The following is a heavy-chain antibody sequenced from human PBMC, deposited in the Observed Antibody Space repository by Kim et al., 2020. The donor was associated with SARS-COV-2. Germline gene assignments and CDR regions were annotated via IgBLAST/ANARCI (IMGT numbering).Heavy chain of an antibody. D-gene: IGHD4-17*01. V-gene: IGHV1-69*01. J-gene: IGHJ4*02. Sequence: ANYAQKFQGRVTITADESTSTAYMELSSLRSEDTAVYYCARALPYGDFDYWGQGTWSPSPQ. CDR3: ARALPYGDFDY. CDR2: A.